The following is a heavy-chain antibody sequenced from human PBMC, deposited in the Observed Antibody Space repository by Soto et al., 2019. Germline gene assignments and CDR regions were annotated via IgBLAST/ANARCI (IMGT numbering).Heavy chain of an antibody. CDR1: GYTFTSYG. D-gene: IGHD3-22*01. CDR3: ARDESDMIVVVITGSPFDY. J-gene: IGHJ4*02. CDR2: ISAYNGNT. Sequence: ASVKVSCKASGYTFTSYGISWVRQAPGQGLEWMGWISAYNGNTNYAQKLQGRVTMTTDTSTSTAYMELRSLRSDDTAVYYCARDESDMIVVVITGSPFDYWGQGTLVTVSS. V-gene: IGHV1-18*01.